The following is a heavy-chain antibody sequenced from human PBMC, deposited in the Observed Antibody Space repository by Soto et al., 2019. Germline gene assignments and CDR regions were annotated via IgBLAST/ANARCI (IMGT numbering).Heavy chain of an antibody. CDR3: ATSRISIAEAGETEYYFDY. J-gene: IGHJ4*02. CDR1: GYTFTSYA. Sequence: GASVKVSCKASGYTFTSYAMHWVRQAPGQRLEWMGWINAGNGNTKDSQKFQGRVTITRETSASTAYMEFRRLRSDDTAVYYCATSRISIAEAGETEYYFDYWGQGTPVTVS. CDR2: INAGNGNT. D-gene: IGHD6-19*01. V-gene: IGHV1-3*01.